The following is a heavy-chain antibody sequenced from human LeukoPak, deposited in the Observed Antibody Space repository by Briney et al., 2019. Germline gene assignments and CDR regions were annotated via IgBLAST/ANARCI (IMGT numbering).Heavy chain of an antibody. D-gene: IGHD3-16*01. CDR1: GGTFSSYA. CDR2: IIPIFGTA. V-gene: IGHV1-69*05. J-gene: IGHJ6*03. CDR3: AREATFSRDPYYYYYMDV. Sequence: SVKVSCKASGGTFSSYAISWVRQAPGQGLGWMGGIIPIFGTANYAQKFQGRVTITTDESTSTAYMELSSLRSEDTAVYYCAREATFSRDPYYYYYMDVWGKGTTVTVSS.